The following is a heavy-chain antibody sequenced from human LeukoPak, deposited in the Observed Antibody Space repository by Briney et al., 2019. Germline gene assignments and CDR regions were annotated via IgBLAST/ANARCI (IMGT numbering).Heavy chain of an antibody. D-gene: IGHD3-16*01. CDR2: IRGSGLTT. V-gene: IGHV3-23*01. CDR3: AKYDSSGSYFDY. J-gene: IGHJ4*02. CDR1: GFTFSNYV. Sequence: GGSLRLSCAASGFTFSNYVMSWVRQAPGKGLEWVSTIRGSGLTTDYADSVKGRFTISRDNSKNTLYLQMSSLSAEDTAIFYCAKYDSSGSYFDYWGQGTPVTVSS.